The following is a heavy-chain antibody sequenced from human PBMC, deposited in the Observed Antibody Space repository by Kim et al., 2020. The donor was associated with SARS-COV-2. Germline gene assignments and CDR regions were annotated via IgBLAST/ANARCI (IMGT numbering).Heavy chain of an antibody. CDR2: INPNSGGT. D-gene: IGHD6-19*01. J-gene: IGHJ5*02. V-gene: IGHV1-2*02. Sequence: ASVKVSCKASGYTFTGYYMHWVRQAPGQGLEWMGWINPNSGGTNYAQKFQGRVTMTRDTSISTAYMELSRLRSDDTGVYYCERTSRRSIAVAGTWKYHGFGPWGQGTLVTVSS. CDR3: ERTSRRSIAVAGTWKYHGFGP. CDR1: GYTFTGYY.